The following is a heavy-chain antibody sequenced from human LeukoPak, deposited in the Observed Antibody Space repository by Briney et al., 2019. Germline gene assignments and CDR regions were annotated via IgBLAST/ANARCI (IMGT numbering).Heavy chain of an antibody. CDR2: IYYSGST. Sequence: SETLSLTCTVSGGSISSYYWSWIRQPPGKGLEWIGYIYYSGSTNYNPSLKSRVTISVDTSKNQFSLKLSSVTAADTAVYYCAREGTDGYYYDSSGYHKGGNYFDYWGQGTLVTVSS. CDR1: GGSISSYY. V-gene: IGHV4-59*01. CDR3: AREGTDGYYYDSSGYHKGGNYFDY. J-gene: IGHJ4*02. D-gene: IGHD3-22*01.